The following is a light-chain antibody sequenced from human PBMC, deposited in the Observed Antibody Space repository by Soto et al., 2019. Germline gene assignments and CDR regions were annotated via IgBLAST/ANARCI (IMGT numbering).Light chain of an antibody. CDR1: QSISSW. CDR3: QQYSSYFFT. J-gene: IGKJ3*01. CDR2: RAS. Sequence: DIQMTQSPSTLSASVGDRVNITCRASQSISSWLAWYQQKPGKAPKLLIYRASDLQTGVPSRFSGSGSGTEFTLTISSPQTDDIATYYCQQYSSYFFTFGPGTKVDVK. V-gene: IGKV1-5*03.